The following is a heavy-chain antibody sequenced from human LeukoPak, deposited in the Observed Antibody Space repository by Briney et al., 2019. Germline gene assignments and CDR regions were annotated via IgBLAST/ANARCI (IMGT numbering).Heavy chain of an antibody. D-gene: IGHD3-10*01. CDR2: FDPEDGET. Sequence: ASVKVSCKVSGYTLTELSMHWVRQAPGKGLEWMGGFDPEDGETIYAQKFQGRVTMTEDTSTDTAYVELSSLRSEDTAVYYCATVYYGYYGSGSYGSWFDPWGQGTLVTVSS. V-gene: IGHV1-24*01. CDR3: ATVYYGYYGSGSYGSWFDP. J-gene: IGHJ5*02. CDR1: GYTLTELS.